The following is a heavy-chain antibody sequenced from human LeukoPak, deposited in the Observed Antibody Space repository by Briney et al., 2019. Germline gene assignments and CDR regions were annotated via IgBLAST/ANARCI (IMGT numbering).Heavy chain of an antibody. CDR2: IIPIFGTA. J-gene: IGHJ6*03. D-gene: IGHD2-2*03. V-gene: IGHV1-69*13. CDR3: ARTLDIVGVPAAKVQGYYYYMDV. Sequence: SVKVSCKASGGTFSSYAISWVQQAPGQGLEWMGGIIPIFGTANYAQKFQGRVTITADESTSTAYMELSSLRSEDTAVYYCARTLDIVGVPAAKVQGYYYYMDVWGKGTTVTVSS. CDR1: GGTFSSYA.